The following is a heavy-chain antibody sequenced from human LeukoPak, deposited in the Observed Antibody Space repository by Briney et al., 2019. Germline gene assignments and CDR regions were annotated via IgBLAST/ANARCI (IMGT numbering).Heavy chain of an antibody. V-gene: IGHV3-74*03. Sequence: TGGSLRLSCAASGFTFSRYWMYWVRQAPGEGLVWVSLISSDGSTTLYADSVKGRFTISRDNAKNTLYLQMNGLRAEETAVYYCVRVYPVTGHWYFDLWGRGTLVTVSS. CDR2: ISSDGSTT. J-gene: IGHJ2*01. CDR1: GFTFSRYW. CDR3: VRVYPVTGHWYFDL. D-gene: IGHD2-2*02.